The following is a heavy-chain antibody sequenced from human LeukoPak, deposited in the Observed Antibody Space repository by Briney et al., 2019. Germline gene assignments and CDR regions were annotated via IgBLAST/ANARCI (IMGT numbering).Heavy chain of an antibody. J-gene: IGHJ3*02. CDR3: ARGDLVVVPAAGAFDI. V-gene: IGHV3-21*01. CDR2: ISSSSSYI. CDR1: GFTFSSYS. D-gene: IGHD2-2*01. Sequence: GGSLRLSCAASGFTFSSYSMNWVRQAPGKGLEWVSSISSSSSYIYYADSVKGRFTISRDNAKNSLYLQMNSLRAEDTAVYYCARGDLVVVPAAGAFDIWGQGTMVTVSS.